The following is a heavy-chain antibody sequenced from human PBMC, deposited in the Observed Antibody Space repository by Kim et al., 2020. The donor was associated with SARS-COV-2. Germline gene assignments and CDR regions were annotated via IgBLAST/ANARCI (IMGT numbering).Heavy chain of an antibody. J-gene: IGHJ6*04. D-gene: IGHD1-26*01. CDR2: IYYSGST. V-gene: IGHV4-61*01. CDR3: ARDRNGRYRGMDV. Sequence: SETLSLTCTVSGGSVSSGSYYWSWIRQPPGKGLEWIGYIYYSGSTNYNPSLKSRVTISVDTSKNQFSLKLSSVTAADTAVYYCARDRNGRYRGMDVWGKGTTVTVSS. CDR1: GGSVSSGSYY.